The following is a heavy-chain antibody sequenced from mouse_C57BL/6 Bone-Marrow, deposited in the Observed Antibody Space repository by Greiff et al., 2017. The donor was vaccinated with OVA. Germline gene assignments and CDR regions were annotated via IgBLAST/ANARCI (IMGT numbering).Heavy chain of an antibody. CDR2: ISDGGSYT. V-gene: IGHV5-4*01. J-gene: IGHJ2*01. CDR1: GFTFSSYA. D-gene: IGHD4-1*01. Sequence: EVQLVESGGGLVKPGGSLKLSCAASGFTFSSYAMSWVRQTPEKRLEWVATISDGGSYTYYPDNVKGRFTISRDNAKNNLYLQMSHLKSEDTAMYYWARGALTGTDYFDYWGQGTTLTVSS. CDR3: ARGALTGTDYFDY.